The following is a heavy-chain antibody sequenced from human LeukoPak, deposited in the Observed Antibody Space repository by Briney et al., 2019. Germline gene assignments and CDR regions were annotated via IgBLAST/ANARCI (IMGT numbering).Heavy chain of an antibody. J-gene: IGHJ6*02. CDR2: IYYSGST. V-gene: IGHV4-59*01. CDR3: ARDGGPYYYYYGMDV. Sequence: SETLSLTCTVSGGSISSYYWSWIRQPPGKGLEWIGYIYYSGSTNYNPSLKSRVTISVDTSKNQFSLKLSSVTAADTAVYYCARDGGPYYYYYGMDVWGQGTTVTVSS. D-gene: IGHD2-15*01. CDR1: GGSISSYY.